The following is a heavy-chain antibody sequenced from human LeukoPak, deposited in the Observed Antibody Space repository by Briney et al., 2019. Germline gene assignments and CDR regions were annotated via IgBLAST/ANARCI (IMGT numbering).Heavy chain of an antibody. Sequence: GGSLRLSCAASGFTFDDYAMHWVRQAPGKGLEWVSGISGSGGSTYYADSVKGRFTISRDNSKNTLYLQMNSLRAEDTAVYYCAKSSFLAGAFDYWGQGTLVTVSS. CDR2: ISGSGGST. D-gene: IGHD6-19*01. J-gene: IGHJ4*02. CDR3: AKSSFLAGAFDY. V-gene: IGHV3-23*01. CDR1: GFTFDDYA.